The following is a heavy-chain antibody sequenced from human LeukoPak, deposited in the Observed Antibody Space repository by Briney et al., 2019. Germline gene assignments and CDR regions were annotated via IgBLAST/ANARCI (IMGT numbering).Heavy chain of an antibody. CDR1: GFTFGNYW. V-gene: IGHV3-7*01. CDR2: IKKDGSVK. J-gene: IGHJ3*02. CDR3: GRDIGFVTFDI. D-gene: IGHD3-16*02. Sequence: GGSLRLSCTVSGFTFGNYWMVWVRQAPGKGLEWVTNIKKDGSVKNYVDSVKGRFTISRDNAENSLYLQMNSLRAEDTAVYYCGRDIGFVTFDIWGQGTMITVSS.